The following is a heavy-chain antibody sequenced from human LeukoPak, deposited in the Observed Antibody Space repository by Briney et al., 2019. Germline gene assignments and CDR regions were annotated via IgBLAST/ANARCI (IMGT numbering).Heavy chain of an antibody. D-gene: IGHD3-9*01. CDR1: GFTFSDYY. V-gene: IGHV3-11*06. Sequence: GGSLRLSCAASGFTFSDYYMSWIRQAPGKGLEWVSYISSSSSYTHYADSVKGRFTISRDNAKNSLYLQMNSLRAEDTAVFFFEQKTAYDILTGYYLWGQGTLVTVSS. J-gene: IGHJ4*02. CDR3: EQKTAYDILTGYYL. CDR2: ISSSSSYT.